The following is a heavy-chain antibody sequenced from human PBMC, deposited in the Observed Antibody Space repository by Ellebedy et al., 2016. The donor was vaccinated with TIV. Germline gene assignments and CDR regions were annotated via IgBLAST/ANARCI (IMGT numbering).Heavy chain of an antibody. CDR1: GYTFTSYG. V-gene: IGHV1-18*04. CDR2: ISAYNGNT. Sequence: AASVKVSCKASGYTFTSYGISWVRQAPGQGLEWMGWISAYNGNTNYAQKLQGRVTMTTDTSTSTAYMELRSLRSDDTAVYYCARDIGGAVAGTRGVDYWGQGTLVTVSS. CDR3: ARDIGGAVAGTRGVDY. D-gene: IGHD6-19*01. J-gene: IGHJ4*02.